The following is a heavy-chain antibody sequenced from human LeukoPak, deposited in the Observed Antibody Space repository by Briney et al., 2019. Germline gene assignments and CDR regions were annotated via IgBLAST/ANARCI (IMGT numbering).Heavy chain of an antibody. D-gene: IGHD3-22*01. CDR3: AKARGLIGGAFDI. CDR2: ISWDGGVT. J-gene: IGHJ3*02. CDR1: GFIFDDYL. V-gene: IGHV3-43*01. Sequence: GGSLRLSCAASGFIFDDYLIHWVRQRPGKGLEWVSLISWDGGVTYHADSVKGRFTISRDNSKNSLYLQMNSLRTEDTASYYCAKARGLIGGAFDIWGQGTMVTVSS.